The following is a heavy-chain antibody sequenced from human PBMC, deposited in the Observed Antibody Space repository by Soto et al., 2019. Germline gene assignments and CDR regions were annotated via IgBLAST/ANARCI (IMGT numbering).Heavy chain of an antibody. CDR3: SRDYCSGGSCYPGSLDN. Sequence: GGSLRLSCAASGFTFSSYWMSWVRQAPGKGLEWVANIKQDGSEKYYVDSVKGRFTISRDNAKNSLYLQMNSLRAEDTAVYYCSRDYCSGGSCYPGSLDNWGQGTLVTVSS. CDR1: GFTFSSYW. V-gene: IGHV3-7*01. J-gene: IGHJ4*02. D-gene: IGHD2-15*01. CDR2: IKQDGSEK.